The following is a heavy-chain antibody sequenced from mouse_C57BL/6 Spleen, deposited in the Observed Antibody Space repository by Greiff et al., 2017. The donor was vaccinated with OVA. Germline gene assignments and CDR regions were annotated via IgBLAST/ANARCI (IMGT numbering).Heavy chain of an antibody. CDR2: IRNKANGYTT. CDR1: GFTFTDYY. D-gene: IGHD2-4*01. CDR3: ASSMITGALYYAMDY. J-gene: IGHJ4*01. V-gene: IGHV7-3*01. Sequence: EVKVVESGGGLVQPGGSLSLSCAASGFTFTDYYMSWVRQPPGKALEWLGFIRNKANGYTTEYSASVKGRFTISRDNSQSILYLQMNALRAEDSATYYCASSMITGALYYAMDYWGQGTSVTVSS.